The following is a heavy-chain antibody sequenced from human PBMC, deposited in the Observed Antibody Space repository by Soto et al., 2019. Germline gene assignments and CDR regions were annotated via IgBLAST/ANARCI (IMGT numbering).Heavy chain of an antibody. CDR1: GGSISSGGYY. D-gene: IGHD6-13*01. Sequence: SEALSLTCTVSGGSISSGGYYWSWIRQHPGKGLEWIGYIYYSGSTYYNPSLKSRVTISVDTSKNQFSLKLSSVTAADTAVYYCARTGIARPIDYWGQGTLVTSPQ. CDR3: ARTGIARPIDY. V-gene: IGHV4-31*03. CDR2: IYYSGST. J-gene: IGHJ4*02.